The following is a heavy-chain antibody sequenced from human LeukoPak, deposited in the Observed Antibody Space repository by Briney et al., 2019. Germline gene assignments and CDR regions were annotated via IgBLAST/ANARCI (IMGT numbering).Heavy chain of an antibody. D-gene: IGHD1-1*01. CDR1: GGSISTSY. Sequence: PSETLSLTCTVSGGSISTSYWSWLRQPPGRGLEWIGYIYYSGSTTNYNPSLRGRATISVDASKNQFSLRLRSVTAADTAVYYCARVGDWNDLVYWGQGTLVSVSS. CDR3: ARVGDWNDLVY. CDR2: IYYSGSTT. J-gene: IGHJ4*02. V-gene: IGHV4-59*01.